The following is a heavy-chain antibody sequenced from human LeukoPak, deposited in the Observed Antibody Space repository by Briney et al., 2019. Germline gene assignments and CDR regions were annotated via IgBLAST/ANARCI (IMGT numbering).Heavy chain of an antibody. CDR2: MYFSGTT. D-gene: IGHD3-22*01. Sequence: PSETLSLTCSVSGGSISSSSYHWGWIRQPPGKGLEWIGSMYFSGTTYYNPSLKSRVTTSLDTSKNQISLRLSSVIAADTAVYYCAREFIYDSSGSYPTDSGYFDHWGQGTVVTVSS. CDR3: AREFIYDSSGSYPTDSGYFDH. CDR1: GGSISSSSYH. V-gene: IGHV4-39*07. J-gene: IGHJ4*02.